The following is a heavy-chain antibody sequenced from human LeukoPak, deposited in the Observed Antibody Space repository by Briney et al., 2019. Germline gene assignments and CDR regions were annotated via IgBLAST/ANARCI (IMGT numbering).Heavy chain of an antibody. CDR3: AAAYYDILTGYYPYYYGMDV. V-gene: IGHV1-58*01. D-gene: IGHD3-9*01. CDR1: GFTFTSSA. CDR2: IVVGSGNT. J-gene: IGHJ6*02. Sequence: VASVKVSCKASGFTFTSSAVQWVRQARGQRLEWIGWIVVGSGNTNYAQKFQERVTITRDMSTSTAYMELSSLRSEDTAVYYCAAAYYDILTGYYPYYYGMDVWGQGTTVTVSS.